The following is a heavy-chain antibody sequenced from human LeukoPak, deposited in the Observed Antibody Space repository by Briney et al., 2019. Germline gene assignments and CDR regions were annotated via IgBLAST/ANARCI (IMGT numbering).Heavy chain of an antibody. V-gene: IGHV3-23*01. CDR1: GFTFSTYA. Sequence: GGSLRLSCAASGFTFSTYAMSWVRQAPGKGLEWVSVISVGGGSANYADSVKGRFTISRDNSKNTLYLQMSSLRAEDTAVYYCGVSTISWHDYWGQGTLVTVSS. D-gene: IGHD6-13*01. CDR2: ISVGGGSA. J-gene: IGHJ4*02. CDR3: GVSTISWHDY.